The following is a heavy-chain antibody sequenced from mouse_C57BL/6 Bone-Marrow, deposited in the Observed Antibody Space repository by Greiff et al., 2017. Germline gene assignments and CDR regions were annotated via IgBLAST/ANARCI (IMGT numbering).Heavy chain of an antibody. CDR1: GFNINDDY. CDR3: FYYGDTRDY. J-gene: IGHJ2*01. D-gene: IGHD2-13*01. V-gene: IGHV14-4*01. CDR2: IDPENGDT. Sequence: VQLKQSGAELVRPGASVKLSCTASGFNINDDYMHWVKQRPEQGLEWIGWIDPENGDTEYASKFQGKATITADTSSNTAYLQLSSLTSENSAVYYYFYYGDTRDYWGQGTTLTVSS.